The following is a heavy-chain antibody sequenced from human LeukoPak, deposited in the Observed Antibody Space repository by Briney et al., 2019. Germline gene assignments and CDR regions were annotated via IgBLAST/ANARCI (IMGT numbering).Heavy chain of an antibody. J-gene: IGHJ3*02. CDR3: ARRARYCSGGSCYSFAFDI. CDR1: GGSFSGYY. Sequence: KPSETLSLTCAVYGGSFSGYYWSWIRQPPGKGLEWIGEINHSGSTNYNPSLKSRVTISVDTSKNQFSLKLSSVTAADTAVYYCARRARYCSGGSCYSFAFDIWGQGTMVTVSS. D-gene: IGHD2-15*01. V-gene: IGHV4-34*01. CDR2: INHSGST.